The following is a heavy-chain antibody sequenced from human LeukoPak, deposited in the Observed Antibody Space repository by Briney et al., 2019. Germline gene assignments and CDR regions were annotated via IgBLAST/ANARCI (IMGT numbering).Heavy chain of an antibody. CDR1: GFTVSSNY. J-gene: IGHJ3*02. CDR2: INTDGSST. Sequence: GGSLRLSCAASGFTVSSNYMSWVRQAPGKGLVWVSRINTDGSSTSYADSVKGRFTISRDNAKNTLYLQMNSLRAEDTAVYYCARCREMATNRNAFDIWGQGTMVTVSS. CDR3: ARCREMATNRNAFDI. D-gene: IGHD5-24*01. V-gene: IGHV3-74*01.